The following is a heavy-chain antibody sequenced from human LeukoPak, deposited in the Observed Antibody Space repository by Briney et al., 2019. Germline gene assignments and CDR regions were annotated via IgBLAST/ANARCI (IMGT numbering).Heavy chain of an antibody. CDR3: AREDEYSSSSGIDY. D-gene: IGHD6-6*01. J-gene: IGHJ4*02. Sequence: PGGSLRFSCAASGFTFSSYWMHWVRQAPGKGLVWVSRINSDGSSTSYADSVKGRFTISRDNAKNTLYLQMNSLRAEDTAVYSCAREDEYSSSSGIDYWGQGTLLTVSS. CDR2: INSDGSST. CDR1: GFTFSSYW. V-gene: IGHV3-74*01.